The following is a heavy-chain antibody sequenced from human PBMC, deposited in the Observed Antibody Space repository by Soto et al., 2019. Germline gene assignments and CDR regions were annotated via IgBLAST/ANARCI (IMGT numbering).Heavy chain of an antibody. J-gene: IGHJ6*02. Sequence: GGSLRLSCAASGFTFSTYGMHWVRQAPGKGLEWVAVIWYDGSYKYYADSVKGRFSVSRDNSRNTMYLQMNSLRAEDTAVYYCARIDCTGGSCRPYYYYGMDVWGQGTTVTVS. CDR1: GFTFSTYG. V-gene: IGHV3-33*01. CDR2: IWYDGSYK. CDR3: ARIDCTGGSCRPYYYYGMDV. D-gene: IGHD2-15*01.